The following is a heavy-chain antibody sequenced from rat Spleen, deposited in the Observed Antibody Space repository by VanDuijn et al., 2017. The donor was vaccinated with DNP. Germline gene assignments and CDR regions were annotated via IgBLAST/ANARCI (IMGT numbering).Heavy chain of an antibody. V-gene: IGHV5S10*01. Sequence: EVQLVESGGGLVQPGGSMKLSCAASGFTFSNFPMAWVRQAPKKGLEWVATIVYDGSSSYYGDSVTGRFTISRDNAKSTLYLQMDSLRSEDTATYYCTTHGSIATISTGAMDVWGQGTSVTVSS. CDR3: TTHGSIATISTGAMDV. D-gene: IGHD1-2*01. J-gene: IGHJ4*01. CDR2: IVYDGSSS. CDR1: GFTFSNFP.